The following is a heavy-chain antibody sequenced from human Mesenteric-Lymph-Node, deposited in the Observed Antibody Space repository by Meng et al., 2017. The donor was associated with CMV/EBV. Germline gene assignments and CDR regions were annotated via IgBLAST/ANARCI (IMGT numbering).Heavy chain of an antibody. D-gene: IGHD1-1*01. V-gene: IGHV1-69*10. CDR1: GDSFSEFA. Sequence: SVKVSCKASGDSFSEFAINWVRQAPGQGLEWMGGIIPLFNIPVLAQKFQGRVTLTADRSTNTVYMELSGLRSEDTAMFYCTRDSPRPRTNTNNYLDPWGQGTQVTVSS. CDR2: IIPLFNIP. J-gene: IGHJ5*02. CDR3: TRDSPRPRTNTNNYLDP.